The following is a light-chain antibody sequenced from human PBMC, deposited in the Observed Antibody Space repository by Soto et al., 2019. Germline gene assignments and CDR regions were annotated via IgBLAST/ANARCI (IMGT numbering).Light chain of an antibody. J-gene: IGKJ4*01. Sequence: EIVVTQSPVTLSLSPAARPTLSYTGRKSVSSNYLDWYQQKPGQAPRFLMFGASSRDTGIPARFSGSRSETEFTLTISSLQSEDFAIYYCQQYNTRPLTFGGGTKVDIK. V-gene: IGKV3-15*01. CDR2: GAS. CDR3: QQYNTRPLT. CDR1: KSVSSN.